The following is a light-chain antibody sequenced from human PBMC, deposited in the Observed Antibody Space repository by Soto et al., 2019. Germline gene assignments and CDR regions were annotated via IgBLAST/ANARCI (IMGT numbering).Light chain of an antibody. Sequence: QSVLTQPPSVSAAPGQKVTISCSGNSSNIGNNYVSWYQQLPGKAPQLLIYDNNERPSGIPDRFSGSKSDTSATLGITGLQTGDDADYYCGTWDSSLRAGVFGGGTKVTVL. CDR3: GTWDSSLRAGV. V-gene: IGLV1-51*01. CDR1: SSNIGNNY. J-gene: IGLJ2*01. CDR2: DNN.